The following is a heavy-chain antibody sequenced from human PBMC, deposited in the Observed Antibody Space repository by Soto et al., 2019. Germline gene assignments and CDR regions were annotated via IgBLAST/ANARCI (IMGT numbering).Heavy chain of an antibody. CDR1: GFTFSSYW. D-gene: IGHD2-8*01. V-gene: IGHV3-7*05. CDR2: IKQDGSEK. J-gene: IGHJ6*02. Sequence: PGGSLRLSCAASGFTFSSYWMSWVRQAPGKGLEWVANIKQDGSEKYYVDSVKGRFTISRDNAKNSLYLQMNSLRAEDTAVYYCARVPGLYCTNGVCYLDVWGQGTKVTVSS. CDR3: ARVPGLYCTNGVCYLDV.